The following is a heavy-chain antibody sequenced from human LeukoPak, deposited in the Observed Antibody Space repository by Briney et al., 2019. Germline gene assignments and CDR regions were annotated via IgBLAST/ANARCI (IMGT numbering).Heavy chain of an antibody. CDR3: ARPLYDYVWGSYRSIPDAFDI. J-gene: IGHJ3*02. CDR1: GYTFTSYG. V-gene: IGHV1-18*04. D-gene: IGHD3-16*02. CDR2: ISAYNGNT. Sequence: GASVKVSCKASGYTFTSYGISWVRQAPGQGLEWMGWISAYNGNTNYAQKLQGRVTMTTDTSTSTAYMELRSLGSDDTAVYYCARPLYDYVWGSYRSIPDAFDIWGQGTMVTVSS.